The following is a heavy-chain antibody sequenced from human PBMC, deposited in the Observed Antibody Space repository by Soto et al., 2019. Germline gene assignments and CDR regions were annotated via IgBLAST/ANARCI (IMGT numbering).Heavy chain of an antibody. CDR2: ISYNSRVI. CDR1: GFSFHDYV. CDR3: VTPNSDSFSEGFNL. D-gene: IGHD1-26*01. V-gene: IGHV3-9*01. Sequence: EVKLVESGGGLVQPGRSLRLSCAASGFSFHDYVMHWVRQAPGKGLEWVSGISYNSRVIDYADSVKGRFTISRDNAENSLYLQINSLTPEDTALYYCVTPNSDSFSEGFNLWGQGTMVTVSS. J-gene: IGHJ3*01.